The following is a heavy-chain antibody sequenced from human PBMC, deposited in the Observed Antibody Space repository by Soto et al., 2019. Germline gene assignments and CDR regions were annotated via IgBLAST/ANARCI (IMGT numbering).Heavy chain of an antibody. CDR1: GFTVSNYG. Sequence: QVQLVESGGGVVQPGKSLRLSGAASGFTVSNYGMHWVRQAPGKGLEWVTVIYYDGNMKYYADSVKGRFTISRDNYKNTLYLHMNSLRTEDTAVYYCARDRRGPIAEETYFDYWGQGTLVTVSS. V-gene: IGHV3-33*01. CDR2: IYYDGNMK. CDR3: ARDRRGPIAEETYFDY. D-gene: IGHD6-13*01. J-gene: IGHJ4*02.